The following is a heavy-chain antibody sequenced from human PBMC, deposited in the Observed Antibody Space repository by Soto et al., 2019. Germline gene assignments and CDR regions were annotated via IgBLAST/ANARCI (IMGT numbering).Heavy chain of an antibody. D-gene: IGHD6-6*01. CDR3: ARKAARHTGNYYYYYGMDV. CDR2: IYPGDSDT. Sequence: GESLKISCKCSGYSFTSYWIGWVRQMPGKGLEWMGIIYPGDSDTRYSPSFQGQVTISADKSISTAYLQWSSLRASDTAMYYCARKAARHTGNYYYYYGMDVWGQGTTVTVSS. V-gene: IGHV5-51*01. J-gene: IGHJ6*02. CDR1: GYSFTSYW.